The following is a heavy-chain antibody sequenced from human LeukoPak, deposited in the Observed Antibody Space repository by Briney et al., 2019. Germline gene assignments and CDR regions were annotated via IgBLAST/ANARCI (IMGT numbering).Heavy chain of an antibody. D-gene: IGHD3-3*01. CDR2: IYYSGST. CDR3: ARTYYDFWSGYSRPNWFDP. CDR1: GGSISSSSYY. J-gene: IGHJ5*02. Sequence: SETLSLTCTVSGGSISSSSYYWGWIRQPPGKGLEWIGGIYYSGSTYYNPSLKSRVTISVDTSKNQFSLKLSSVTAADTAVYYCARTYYDFWSGYSRPNWFDPWGQGTLVTVSS. V-gene: IGHV4-39*01.